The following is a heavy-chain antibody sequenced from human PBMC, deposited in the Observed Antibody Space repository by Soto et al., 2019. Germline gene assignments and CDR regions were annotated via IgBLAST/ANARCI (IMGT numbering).Heavy chain of an antibody. J-gene: IGHJ6*02. D-gene: IGHD3-16*01. CDR2: ISYDGSNK. V-gene: IGHV3-30-3*01. CDR1: GFTFSSYA. Sequence: QVQLVESGGGVVQPGRSLRLSCAASGFTFSSYAMHWVRQAPGKGLEWVAVISYDGSNKYYADSVKGRFTISRDNSKNTLYLQMNSLRAEDTAVYYCVTFGGVPPGYGMDVWGQGTTVTVSS. CDR3: VTFGGVPPGYGMDV.